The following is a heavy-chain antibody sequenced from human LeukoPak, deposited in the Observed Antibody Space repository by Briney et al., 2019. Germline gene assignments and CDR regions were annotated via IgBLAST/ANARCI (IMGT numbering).Heavy chain of an antibody. Sequence: PGGSLRLSCAASGLTFNSYSMNWVRQAPGKGLEWVSSISSSSSYIYYADSVKGRFTISRDNAKNSLYLQMNSLRAEDTAVYYCARVRGAAGTGWFDPWGQGTLVTVSS. CDR1: GLTFNSYS. CDR2: ISSSSSYI. V-gene: IGHV3-21*01. D-gene: IGHD7-27*01. J-gene: IGHJ5*02. CDR3: ARVRGAAGTGWFDP.